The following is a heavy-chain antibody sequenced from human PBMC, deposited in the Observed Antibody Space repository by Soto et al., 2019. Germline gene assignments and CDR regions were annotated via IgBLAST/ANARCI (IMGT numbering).Heavy chain of an antibody. CDR3: VREGEMPYYYYGMDV. D-gene: IGHD3-16*01. Sequence: QVQLVQSGAEVKKPGASVKVSCKSSGYTFTTYGISWVRQAPGQGLEWMGWISGYNGNTKYAQKFQGRVTMTTDTSTSTAYMDLRSLRSDDTAVYYCVREGEMPYYYYGMDVWGQGTTVTVYS. CDR1: GYTFTTYG. CDR2: ISGYNGNT. V-gene: IGHV1-18*01. J-gene: IGHJ6*02.